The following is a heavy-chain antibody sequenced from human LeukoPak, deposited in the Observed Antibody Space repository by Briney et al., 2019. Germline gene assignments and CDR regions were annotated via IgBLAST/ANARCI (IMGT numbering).Heavy chain of an antibody. V-gene: IGHV3-7*03. CDR1: GFPISSYW. J-gene: IGHJ4*02. D-gene: IGHD3-10*01. Sequence: GGSLRLSCVASGFPISSYWMSWVRQAPGKGLEWVANIKQDGSEKYYVDSVKGRFTISRDNAKNSLYLQMNSLRAEDTAVYYYARGATMVRDWGQGTLVTVSS. CDR3: ARGATMVRD. CDR2: IKQDGSEK.